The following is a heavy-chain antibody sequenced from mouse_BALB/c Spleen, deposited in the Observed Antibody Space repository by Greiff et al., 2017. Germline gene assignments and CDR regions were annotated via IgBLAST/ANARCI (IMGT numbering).Heavy chain of an antibody. J-gene: IGHJ2*01. V-gene: IGHV1-69*02. CDR1: GYTFTSYW. Sequence: VQLQQSGAELVKPGASVKLSCKASGYTFTSYWMHWVKQRPGQGLEWIGEIDPSDSYTNYNQKFKGKATLTVDKSSSTAYMQLSSLTSEDSAVYYCARGSDYWGQGTTLTVSS. CDR3: ARGSDY. CDR2: IDPSDSYT.